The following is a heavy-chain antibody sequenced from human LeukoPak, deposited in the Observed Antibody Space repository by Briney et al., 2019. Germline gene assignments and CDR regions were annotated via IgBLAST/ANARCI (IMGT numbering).Heavy chain of an antibody. CDR2: IYHTGST. CDR3: STDSPTGFDH. J-gene: IGHJ4*02. CDR1: GASIRSYY. D-gene: IGHD2-8*02. V-gene: IGHV4-59*01. Sequence: SETLSLTCTVSGASIRSYYWSWTRQTPGKGLEWIGDIYHTGSTKYNPSLKSRVTISIDTSKNHFSLTLTSVTAADTAVYYCSTDSPTGFDHWGQGALVTVSS.